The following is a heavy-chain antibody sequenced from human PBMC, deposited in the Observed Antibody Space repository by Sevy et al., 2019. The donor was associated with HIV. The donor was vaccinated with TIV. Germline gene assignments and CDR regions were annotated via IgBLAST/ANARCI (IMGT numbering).Heavy chain of an antibody. Sequence: GGSLRLSCAASGFTFSTYTMNWVRQAPGKGLEWVASISSSSNYIYYADSVKGRFTISRDNAENSLYLQMSSLRAEDTAVYYCARVRVVAADYYFDYWGQGTLVTVSS. CDR3: ARVRVVAADYYFDY. J-gene: IGHJ4*02. D-gene: IGHD6-13*01. CDR1: GFTFSTYT. V-gene: IGHV3-21*06. CDR2: ISSSSNYI.